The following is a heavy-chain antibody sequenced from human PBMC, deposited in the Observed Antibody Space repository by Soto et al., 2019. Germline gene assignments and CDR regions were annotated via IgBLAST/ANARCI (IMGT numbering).Heavy chain of an antibody. CDR3: AKVSYGSGSLYYFDD. CDR1: GFTFSSYG. Sequence: PGGSLRLSCAASGFTFSSYGMHWVRQAPGKGLEWVAVISYDGSNKYYADSVKGRFTISRDNSKNTLYLQMNSLRAEDTAVYYCAKVSYGSGSLYYFDDWCQGTLVTVTS. CDR2: ISYDGSNK. V-gene: IGHV3-30*18. J-gene: IGHJ4*02. D-gene: IGHD3-10*01.